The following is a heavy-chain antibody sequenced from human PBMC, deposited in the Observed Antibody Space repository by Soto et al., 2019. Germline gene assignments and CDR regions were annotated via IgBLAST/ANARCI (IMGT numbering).Heavy chain of an antibody. Sequence: PGESLKISCKGSGYSFTSYWISWVRQMPGKGLEWMGRIDPSDSSTNYSPSFQGHVTISADKSISTAYLQWSSLKASDTAMYYCARHEGSLTIFGVVIIGGPDVWGQGTTVTVSS. CDR2: IDPSDSST. D-gene: IGHD3-3*01. V-gene: IGHV5-10-1*01. CDR1: GYSFTSYW. CDR3: ARHEGSLTIFGVVIIGGPDV. J-gene: IGHJ6*02.